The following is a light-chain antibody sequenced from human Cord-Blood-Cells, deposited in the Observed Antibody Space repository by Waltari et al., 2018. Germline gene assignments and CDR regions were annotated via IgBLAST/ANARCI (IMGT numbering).Light chain of an antibody. CDR3: QQDYNF. V-gene: IGKV3D-7*01. CDR2: GAS. J-gene: IGKJ4*01. CDR1: QSVSSSY. Sequence: EIVMTQSPATLSLSPGERATLSCRASQSVSSSYLSWYQQKPGQAPWLLIYGASTRATGIPARFSGSGSGTDFTLTISSLQPEDFAVYYCQQDYNFFGGGTKVEIK.